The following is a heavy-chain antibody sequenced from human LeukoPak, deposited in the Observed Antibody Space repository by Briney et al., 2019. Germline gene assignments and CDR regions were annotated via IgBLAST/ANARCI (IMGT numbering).Heavy chain of an antibody. V-gene: IGHV1-2*02. CDR2: MNPNRGGR. CDR3: ARLARYSSTEADY. D-gene: IGHD6-13*01. J-gene: IGHJ4*02. CDR1: GYSFTDYY. Sequence: ASVTVSCKASGYSFTDYYIHWVGQAPGQGLEWMGWMNPNRGGRNYAQKFHGRVTLPRTTSISTAYMVLSRLTSDDAAVYFCARLARYSSTEADYWGQGTLVSVSS.